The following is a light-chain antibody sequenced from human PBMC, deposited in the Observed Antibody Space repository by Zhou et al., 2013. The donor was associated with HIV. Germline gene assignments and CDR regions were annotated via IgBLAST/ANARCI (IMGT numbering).Light chain of an antibody. Sequence: QSALTQPPSASGSPGQSVTISCTGTSSDVGGYKYVSWYQQHPGKAPKLMIYEVNKRPSGVPDRFSGSKSGNTASLTVSGLQAEDEADYYCSSYTSSSPYVFGTGTKVTVL. CDR2: EVN. CDR1: SSDVGGYKY. CDR3: SSYTSSSPYV. J-gene: IGLJ1*01. V-gene: IGLV2-8*01.